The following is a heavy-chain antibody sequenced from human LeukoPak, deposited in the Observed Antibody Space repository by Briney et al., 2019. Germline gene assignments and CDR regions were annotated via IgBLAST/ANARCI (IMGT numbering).Heavy chain of an antibody. CDR3: ARGPLYSSGWYNY. CDR1: GGSISTYY. D-gene: IGHD6-19*01. J-gene: IGHJ4*02. Sequence: RTSETLSLTCTVSGGSISTYYWSWIRQPPGKGLEWIGYINYSGSTYYNPSLQSRVTISVDTSKNQFSLKLSSVTAADTAVYYCARGPLYSSGWYNYWGQGTLVTVSS. CDR2: INYSGST. V-gene: IGHV4-59*12.